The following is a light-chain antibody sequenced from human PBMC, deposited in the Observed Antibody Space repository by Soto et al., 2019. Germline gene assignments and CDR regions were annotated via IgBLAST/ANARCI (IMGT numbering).Light chain of an antibody. Sequence: EIVLTQSPATLSLSPGVRATLSCRASQSVSNYLAWYQQKPGQVPRLLIYDTFHRATGTPARFSGSGSGTDFTLTISSLESEDLAVYYCQHRANVVSFGGGTKVEIK. CDR1: QSVSNY. V-gene: IGKV3-11*01. CDR3: QHRANVVS. CDR2: DTF. J-gene: IGKJ4*01.